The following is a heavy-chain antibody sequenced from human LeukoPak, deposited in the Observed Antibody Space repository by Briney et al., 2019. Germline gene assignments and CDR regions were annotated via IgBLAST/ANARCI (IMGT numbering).Heavy chain of an antibody. CDR3: ARGYSSIAARPPDY. CDR1: GYTFTSYG. V-gene: IGHV1-18*01. Sequence: ASVKVSCKASGYTFTSYGMSWVRQAPGQGLEWMGWMSAYNGNTNYAQKLQGRVTMTTDTSTSTAYMELRSLRSDDTAVYYCARGYSSIAARPPDYWGQGTLVTVSS. J-gene: IGHJ4*02. CDR2: MSAYNGNT. D-gene: IGHD6-6*01.